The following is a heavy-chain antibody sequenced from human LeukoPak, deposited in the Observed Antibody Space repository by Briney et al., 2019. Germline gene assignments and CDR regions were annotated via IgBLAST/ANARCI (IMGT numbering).Heavy chain of an antibody. CDR2: ISSSSSTI. CDR1: GFTFSSYS. J-gene: IGHJ5*02. CDR3: ARDAKYCSGGSCYPGFDP. D-gene: IGHD2-15*01. Sequence: TGGSLRLSCAASGFTFSSYSMNWVRQAPGKGLEWVSYISSSSSTIYYADSVKGRFTISRDNAKNSLYLQMNSLRAEDTAVYYCARDAKYCSGGSCYPGFDPWGQGTLSPSPQ. V-gene: IGHV3-48*01.